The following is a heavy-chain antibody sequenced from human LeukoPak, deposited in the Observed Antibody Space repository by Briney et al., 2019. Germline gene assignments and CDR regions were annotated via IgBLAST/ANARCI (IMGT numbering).Heavy chain of an antibody. CDR1: GYSISSGYW. V-gene: IGHV4-38-2*02. CDR3: ARVRPGIAATGTWAAPV. Sequence: SETLSLTCTVSGYSISSGYWWGWIRQSPGRGLEWIGSVHHSGSIYYNPSFKGRVTISVDTSKNQFSLKLSSVTAADTAVYYCARVRPGIAATGTWAAPVWGQGTLVTVSS. CDR2: VHHSGSI. J-gene: IGHJ4*02. D-gene: IGHD6-13*01.